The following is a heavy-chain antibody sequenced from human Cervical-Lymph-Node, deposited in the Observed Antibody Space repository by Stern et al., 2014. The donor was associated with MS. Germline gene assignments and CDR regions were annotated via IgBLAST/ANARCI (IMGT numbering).Heavy chain of an antibody. D-gene: IGHD2-15*01. V-gene: IGHV3-30*18. CDR1: GFTFSSYG. J-gene: IGHJ6*02. CDR3: AKAGYCSGGSCYYYGMDV. Sequence: VQLVASGGGVVQPGRSLRLSCATSGFTFSSYGMHWVRQAPGKGLEWVAVISYDGSNKYYADSVKGRFTISRDNSKNTLYLQMNSLRAEDTAVYYCAKAGYCSGGSCYYYGMDVWGQGTTVTVSS. CDR2: ISYDGSNK.